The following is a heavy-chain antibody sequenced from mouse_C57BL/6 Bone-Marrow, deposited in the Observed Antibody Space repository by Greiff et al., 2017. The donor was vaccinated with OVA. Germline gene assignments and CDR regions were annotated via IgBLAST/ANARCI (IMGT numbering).Heavy chain of an antibody. CDR1: GFIIKDDY. CDR3: TSYGNFDY. J-gene: IGHJ2*01. V-gene: IGHV14-4*01. D-gene: IGHD2-1*01. CDR2: IDPENGDT. Sequence: VQLKQSGAELVRPGASVKLSCTASGFIIKDDYMHWVKQRPEQGLEWIGWIDPENGDTEYASKFQGKATITADTSSNTAYLQLSSLTSEDTAVYYCTSYGNFDYWGQGTTLTVSS.